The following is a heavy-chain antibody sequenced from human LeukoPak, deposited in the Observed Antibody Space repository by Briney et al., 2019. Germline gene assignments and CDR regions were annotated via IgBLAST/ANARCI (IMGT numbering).Heavy chain of an antibody. CDR3: VRDITMVRGVTYYFDY. J-gene: IGHJ4*02. Sequence: ASVKVSCKASGYTFTSYGISWVRQAPGQGLEWMGWISAYNGNTNYAQKLQGRVTMTTDTSTSTAYMELRSLRSDDMAVYYCVRDITMVRGVTYYFDYWGQGTLVTVSS. CDR1: GYTFTSYG. D-gene: IGHD3-10*01. V-gene: IGHV1-18*03. CDR2: ISAYNGNT.